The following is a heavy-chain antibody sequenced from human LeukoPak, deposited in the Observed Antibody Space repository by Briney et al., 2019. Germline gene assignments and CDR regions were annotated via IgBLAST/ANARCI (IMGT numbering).Heavy chain of an antibody. Sequence: SETLSLTCTVPGGSICSYYWSWIRQPPAKGLDWIEYIYYSGSTNYNPSRKSRVTISVDTSKNQFSLKLSSVTAADTAVYYCARVAAAGYAFDIGGQGTMVTVS. J-gene: IGHJ3*02. CDR3: ARVAAAGYAFDI. D-gene: IGHD6-13*01. V-gene: IGHV4-59*01. CDR2: IYYSGST. CDR1: GGSICSYY.